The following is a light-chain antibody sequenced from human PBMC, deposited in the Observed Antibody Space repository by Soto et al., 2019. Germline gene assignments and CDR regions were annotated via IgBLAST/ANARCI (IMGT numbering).Light chain of an antibody. Sequence: DIVMTQSPDSLAVSLGARATINCKSSQSVLYSSNNKNYLAWYQQKPGQPPKLLIYWASTRESGVPDRFSGSGSGTDFTLTISSLQAEDVAVSYCQQYYSTPRTFGQGTKVEIK. CDR2: WAS. J-gene: IGKJ1*01. CDR3: QQYYSTPRT. CDR1: QSVLYSSNNKNY. V-gene: IGKV4-1*01.